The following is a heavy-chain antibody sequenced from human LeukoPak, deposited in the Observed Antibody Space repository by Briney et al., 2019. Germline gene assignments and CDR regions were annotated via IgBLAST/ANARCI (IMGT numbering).Heavy chain of an antibody. CDR3: AREISGSYKIFDY. V-gene: IGHV3-74*01. CDR1: GLTFSSNW. J-gene: IGHJ4*02. D-gene: IGHD1-26*01. Sequence: GGSLRLSCAASGLTFSSNWMHWVRQAPGKGLVWVSRINSDGSTTSYADSVRGRFTISKDNAKNTVYLQMNSLRAEDTAVYYCAREISGSYKIFDYWGQGTLVTVSS. CDR2: INSDGSTT.